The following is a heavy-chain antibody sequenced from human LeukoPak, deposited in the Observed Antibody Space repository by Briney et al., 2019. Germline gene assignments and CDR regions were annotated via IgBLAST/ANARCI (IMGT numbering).Heavy chain of an antibody. CDR2: IIPDGSAK. D-gene: IGHD5-12*01. Sequence: GGSLRLSCAASGFPYSSCWMSWVRQAPGKGLEWVASIIPDGSAKYYVESVKGRFSISRDNAKISLYLQVNSLRIEGTAVYYCVDVDTSAWGQETLVTVSS. CDR3: VDVDTSA. J-gene: IGHJ5*02. CDR1: GFPYSSCW. V-gene: IGHV3-7*01.